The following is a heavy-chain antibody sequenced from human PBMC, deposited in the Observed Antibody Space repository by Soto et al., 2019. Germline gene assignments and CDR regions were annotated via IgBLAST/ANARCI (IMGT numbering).Heavy chain of an antibody. Sequence: QLQLQESGPGLVKPSETLSLTCTVSGGSISSSSYYWGWIRQPPGKGLEWIGSIYYSGSTYYNPSLPRQVTRSGDPSRDQVSLKLSSVTAADTAVYYCARRIVVGMAVPEDAFDIWGQGTMVTVSS. CDR2: IYYSGST. V-gene: IGHV4-39*01. CDR3: ARRIVVGMAVPEDAFDI. CDR1: GGSISSSSYY. D-gene: IGHD6-19*01. J-gene: IGHJ3*02.